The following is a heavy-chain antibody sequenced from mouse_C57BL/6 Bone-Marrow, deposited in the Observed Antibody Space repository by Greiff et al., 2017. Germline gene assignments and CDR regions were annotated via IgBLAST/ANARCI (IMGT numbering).Heavy chain of an antibody. CDR1: GYTFTSYW. D-gene: IGHD2-2*01. V-gene: IGHV1-74*01. CDR3: AMGYPLDY. CDR2: IHPSDSDT. J-gene: IGHJ2*01. Sequence: HVQLQQPGAELVKPGASVKVSCKASGYTFTSYWMHWVKPRPGQGLAWIGRIHPSDSDTNYNQKFQGKATLTVDTSSSPAYMQLSSLPYEDSAVYYCAMGYPLDYWGKGTTVTVSS.